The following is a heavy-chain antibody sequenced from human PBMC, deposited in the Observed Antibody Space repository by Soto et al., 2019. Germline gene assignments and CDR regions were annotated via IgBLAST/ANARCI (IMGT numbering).Heavy chain of an antibody. CDR3: ARGGELAGWMPFDS. V-gene: IGHV1-69*01. J-gene: IGHJ4*02. CDR2: IIPLFGTT. D-gene: IGHD6-19*01. Sequence: QVHLVQSGAEVKKPWSSVKVSCRASGGTFNTYGFNWVRQAPGQGLEGMGGIIPLFGTTTYAQTFQGRVTITADQSTTAAYMEMSGLTSEDTAVYFCARGGELAGWMPFDSWGQGTLVTVSS. CDR1: GGTFNTYG.